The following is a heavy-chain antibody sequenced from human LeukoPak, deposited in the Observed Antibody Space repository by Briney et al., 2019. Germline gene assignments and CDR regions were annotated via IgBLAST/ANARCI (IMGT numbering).Heavy chain of an antibody. D-gene: IGHD3-22*01. CDR2: ISAYNGNT. CDR1: GYTFTSHG. Sequence: GASVKVSCKASGYTFTSHGISWVRQAPGQGLEWMGWISAYNGNTNYAQKLQGRVTMTTDTSASTAYMELRSLRSDDTAVYYCARRYYYDSSGYYWSAFDIWGQGTMVTVSS. CDR3: ARRYYYDSSGYYWSAFDI. J-gene: IGHJ3*02. V-gene: IGHV1-18*01.